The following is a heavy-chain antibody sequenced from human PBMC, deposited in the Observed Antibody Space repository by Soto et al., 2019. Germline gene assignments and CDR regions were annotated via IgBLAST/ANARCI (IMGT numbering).Heavy chain of an antibody. CDR2: ISYDGRHK. D-gene: IGHD2-21*02. J-gene: IGHJ5*02. CDR3: VRWKRRYCGNDCYMFDL. Sequence: PGGSLRLSCAASEFMFSNFAMNWVRQSPGKGLEWVALISYDGRHKYYADSVKGRISISRDNSKNILYLQMSALRAEDTARYYCVRWKRRYCGNDCYMFDLWGQGTLVTVSS. CDR1: EFMFSNFA. V-gene: IGHV3-30*04.